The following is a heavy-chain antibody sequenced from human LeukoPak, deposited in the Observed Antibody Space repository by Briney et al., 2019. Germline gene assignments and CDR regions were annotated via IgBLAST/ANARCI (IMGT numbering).Heavy chain of an antibody. J-gene: IGHJ4*02. V-gene: IGHV3-33*01. CDR3: ARNYDY. D-gene: IGHD1-7*01. CDR2: IWYDGSNK. Sequence: PGRSLRLSCAASGFTFSSYGMHWVRQAPGKGLEWVAVIWYDGSNKYYADSLKGRFTISRDNAKNSLFLQMNSLRAEDTAVYYCARNYDYWGQGTLVTVSS. CDR1: GFTFSSYG.